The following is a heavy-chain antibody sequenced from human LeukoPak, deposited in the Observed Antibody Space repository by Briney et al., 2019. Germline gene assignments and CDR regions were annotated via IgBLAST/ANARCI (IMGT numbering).Heavy chain of an antibody. CDR2: IYYSGST. J-gene: IGHJ6*02. D-gene: IGHD1-26*01. V-gene: IGHV4-59*01. CDR3: ARVGGTNYYYYGMDV. Sequence: SETLSLTCTVSGGSISNYYWSWIRQPPGKGLEWIGYIYYSGSTNYNPSLKSRVTISVDTSKNQFSLKLSSVTAADTAVYHCARVGGTNYYYYGMDVWGQGTTVTVSS. CDR1: GGSISNYY.